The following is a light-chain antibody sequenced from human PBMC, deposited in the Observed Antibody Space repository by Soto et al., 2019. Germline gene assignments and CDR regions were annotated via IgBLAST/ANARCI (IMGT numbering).Light chain of an antibody. CDR1: NSNIGSNY. V-gene: IGLV1-51*01. J-gene: IGLJ7*01. CDR3: GTWDTSLGGGR. Sequence: QSVLTQPPSVSAAPGQKVTISCSGSNSNIGSNYVSWYQQLPGTAPKLLIYDNNQRPSGIPDRFSGSKSGTSATLDITGLQTGDEADYYCGTWDTSLGGGRFGGGTQLTVL. CDR2: DNN.